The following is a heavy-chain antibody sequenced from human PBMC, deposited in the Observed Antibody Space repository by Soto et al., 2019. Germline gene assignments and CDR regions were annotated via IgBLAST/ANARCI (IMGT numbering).Heavy chain of an antibody. CDR2: IWYDGSNK. J-gene: IGHJ4*02. CDR3: ARDRQRIIAAAYLGY. Sequence: GGSLRLSCAASGFTFSSYGMHWVRQAPGKGLEWVAVIWYDGSNKYYADSVKGRFTISRDNSKNTLYLQMNSLRAEDTAVYYCARDRQRIIAAAYLGYWGQGTLVTVSS. CDR1: GFTFSSYG. D-gene: IGHD6-13*01. V-gene: IGHV3-33*01.